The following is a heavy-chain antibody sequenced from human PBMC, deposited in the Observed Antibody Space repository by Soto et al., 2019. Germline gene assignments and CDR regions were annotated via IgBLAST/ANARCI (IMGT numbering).Heavy chain of an antibody. V-gene: IGHV1-69*01. J-gene: IGHJ4*02. CDR1: EGTFNSYA. CDR3: ASGASRWYPYFFDS. CDR2: IIPYYNTL. D-gene: IGHD6-13*01. Sequence: QAHVVQSGAEVRKPGSSVKLSCKASEGTFNSYAIAWVRQAPGQGLEWMGGIIPYYNTLNYAQKFQDRVTITADDSTNTVYMELSSLRSDATAVYFCASGASRWYPYFFDSWAQGTLVTVSS.